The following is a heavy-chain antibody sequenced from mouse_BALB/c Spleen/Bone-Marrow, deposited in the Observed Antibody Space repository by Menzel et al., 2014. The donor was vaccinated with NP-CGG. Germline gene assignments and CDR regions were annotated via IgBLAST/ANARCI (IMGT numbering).Heavy chain of an antibody. V-gene: IGHV1-62-2*01. Sequence: LVESGAELVKPGTSVNLSCKASGYTFTDYIIHWVKQRSGQGLEWIGWFYPGSGSIKYNEKFKDKATLTADKSSNTVYMELSGLTSEDSAVYFCARHEDLDIRRRLSAMDYWGQGTSVTVSS. J-gene: IGHJ4*01. CDR2: FYPGSGSI. D-gene: IGHD2-12*01. CDR3: ARHEDLDIRRRLSAMDY. CDR1: GYTFTDYI.